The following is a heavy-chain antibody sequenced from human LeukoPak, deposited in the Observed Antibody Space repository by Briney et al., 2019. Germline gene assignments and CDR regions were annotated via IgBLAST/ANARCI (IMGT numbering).Heavy chain of an antibody. CDR3: ARDSPHIVVVTASYYYYGMDV. J-gene: IGHJ6*02. Sequence: ASVKVSCKASGGTFSSYAISWVRQAPGQGLEWMGWISAYNGNTNYAQKLQGRVTMTTDTSTSTAYMELRSLRSDDTAVYYCARDSPHIVVVTASYYYYGMDVWGQGTTVTVSS. CDR1: GGTFSSYA. D-gene: IGHD2-21*02. CDR2: ISAYNGNT. V-gene: IGHV1-18*01.